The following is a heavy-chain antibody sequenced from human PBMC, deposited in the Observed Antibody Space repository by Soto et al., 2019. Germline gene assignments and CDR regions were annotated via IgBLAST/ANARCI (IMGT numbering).Heavy chain of an antibody. CDR3: ARIRYSSSQGNPFVDP. Sequence: QVQLQESGPGLVKPSQTLSLTCTVSGGSISSGGYYWSWIRQHPGKGLEWIGYIYYSGSTYYNPSLKSRVTISVDTSKNQFSLKLSSVTAADTAVYYCARIRYSSSQGNPFVDPWGQGTLVTVSS. CDR1: GGSISSGGYY. V-gene: IGHV4-31*03. J-gene: IGHJ5*02. D-gene: IGHD6-6*01. CDR2: IYYSGST.